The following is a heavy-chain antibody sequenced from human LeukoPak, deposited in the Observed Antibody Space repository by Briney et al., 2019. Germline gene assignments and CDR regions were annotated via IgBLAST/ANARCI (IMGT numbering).Heavy chain of an antibody. Sequence: SETLSLTCTVSGGSISSYYWSWIRQSAGKGLEWIGRIYTSGSTNYNPSLKSRVTMSVDTSKNQFSLKLSSVTAADTAVYYCARDVAPYYGSSGYWFDPWGQGTLVTVSS. D-gene: IGHD3-22*01. CDR3: ARDVAPYYGSSGYWFDP. J-gene: IGHJ5*02. CDR2: IYTSGST. CDR1: GGSISSYY. V-gene: IGHV4-4*07.